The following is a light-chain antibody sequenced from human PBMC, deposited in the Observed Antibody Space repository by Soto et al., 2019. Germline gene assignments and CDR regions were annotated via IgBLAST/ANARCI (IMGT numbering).Light chain of an antibody. CDR1: QSFRGL. Sequence: EGVFTQSPVTLALSPGVRATLSCRASQSFRGLLAWSQQKPGQAHRLXIYDAYNRATGIQPRFSGSGSGTDFTLTIRSLEPEDSAVYYCKQRHMWPITVGQGARLEIK. CDR2: DAY. J-gene: IGKJ5*01. CDR3: KQRHMWPIT. V-gene: IGKV3-11*01.